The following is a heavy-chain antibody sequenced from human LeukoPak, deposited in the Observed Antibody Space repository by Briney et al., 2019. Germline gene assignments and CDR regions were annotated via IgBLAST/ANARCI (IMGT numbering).Heavy chain of an antibody. Sequence: ASVKVSCKASGYTFTSYGISWVRQAPGQGLEWMGWISAYNGNTNYAQKLQGRVTMTTDTSTSTVYMELSSLRSEDTAVYYCATLRDGYNSYYFDYWGQGTLVTVSS. D-gene: IGHD5-24*01. CDR2: ISAYNGNT. CDR3: ATLRDGYNSYYFDY. CDR1: GYTFTSYG. J-gene: IGHJ4*02. V-gene: IGHV1-18*01.